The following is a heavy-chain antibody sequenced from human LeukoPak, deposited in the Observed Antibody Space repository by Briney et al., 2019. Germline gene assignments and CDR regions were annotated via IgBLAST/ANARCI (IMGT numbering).Heavy chain of an antibody. CDR2: ISSNSITI. D-gene: IGHD6-13*01. CDR3: ARGYSALDY. V-gene: IGHV3-48*02. Sequence: PGGSLRLSCAASGFTFCSYSMNWGRPAPGKGLEWVSYISSNSITIYYGDSVKGRFTISRDSAKNSLYLQMNSLRDEDAAVYYCARGYSALDYWGQGTLVTVSS. CDR1: GFTFCSYS. J-gene: IGHJ4*02.